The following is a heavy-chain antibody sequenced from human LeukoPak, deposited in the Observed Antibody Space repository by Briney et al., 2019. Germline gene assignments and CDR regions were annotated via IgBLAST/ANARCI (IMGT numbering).Heavy chain of an antibody. D-gene: IGHD5-24*01. Sequence: ASVKVSCKASGYTFTGYYIHWVRQAPGQGLEWMGWINPKNGGTKYAQTFQGRVTMTWDTSISTAYMELSRLTSDDTAVYYCARDVPILDTDGYDAFDIWGQGTLVPVS. V-gene: IGHV1-2*02. CDR1: GYTFTGYY. CDR3: ARDVPILDTDGYDAFDI. J-gene: IGHJ3*02. CDR2: INPKNGGT.